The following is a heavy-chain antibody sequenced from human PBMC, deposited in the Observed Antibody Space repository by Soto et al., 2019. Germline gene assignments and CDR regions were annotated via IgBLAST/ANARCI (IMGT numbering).Heavy chain of an antibody. V-gene: IGHV1-24*01. D-gene: IGHD3-9*01. CDR3: ARLLLRYFDWSNEETYYFDY. CDR2: FDPKDGKT. J-gene: IGHJ4*02. Sequence: ASVKVSCKVSGYTLTELSMHWVRQAPGKGLEWMGCFDPKDGKTSYAQKFQGRVTMTRNTSISTAYMELSSLRSEDTAVYYCARLLLRYFDWSNEETYYFDYWGQGTLVTVSS. CDR1: GYTLTELS.